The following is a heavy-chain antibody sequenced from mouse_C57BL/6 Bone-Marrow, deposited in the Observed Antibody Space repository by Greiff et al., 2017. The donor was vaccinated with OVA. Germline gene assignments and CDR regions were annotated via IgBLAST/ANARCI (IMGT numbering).Heavy chain of an antibody. D-gene: IGHD1-3*01. Sequence: VQLQQSGAELVRPGASVKLSCTASGFNIKDDYMHWVKQRPEQGLEWIGWIDPENGDTEYASKFQGKATITADTSSNTAYLQLSGLTSEDTAVYYCTTEKYYFDDWGQGTTLTVSA. CDR3: TTEKYYFDD. CDR1: GFNIKDDY. J-gene: IGHJ2*01. V-gene: IGHV14-4*01. CDR2: IDPENGDT.